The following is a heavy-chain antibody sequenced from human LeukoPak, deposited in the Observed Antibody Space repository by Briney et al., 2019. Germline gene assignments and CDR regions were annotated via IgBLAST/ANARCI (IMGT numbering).Heavy chain of an antibody. CDR1: GYTFISSG. Sequence: ASVKVSFKASGYTFISSGISWVRQAPGQGLEWMGWISAYNGNTNYAQKFQGRVTITADESTSTAYMELSSLRSEDTAVYYCARDRTGGNSNYYGMDVWGQGTTVTVSS. CDR2: ISAYNGNT. CDR3: ARDRTGGNSNYYGMDV. D-gene: IGHD4-23*01. J-gene: IGHJ6*02. V-gene: IGHV1-18*01.